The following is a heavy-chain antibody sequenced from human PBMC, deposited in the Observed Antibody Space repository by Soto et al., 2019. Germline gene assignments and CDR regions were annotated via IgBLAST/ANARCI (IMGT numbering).Heavy chain of an antibody. V-gene: IGHV1-3*01. J-gene: IGHJ5*02. D-gene: IGHD6-13*01. CDR2: INAGSGNT. CDR3: PRCLAADGA. CDR1: GYTFTHYA. Sequence: QVQLVQSGAEVKKPGASVKVSCTASGYTFTHYAIHWVRHAPGQRLEWMGFINAGSGNTKYSQTFQGRLTFTKDTSASTAYMDLSSLRSEDTAIYYCPRCLAADGAWGQGTLVTVSS.